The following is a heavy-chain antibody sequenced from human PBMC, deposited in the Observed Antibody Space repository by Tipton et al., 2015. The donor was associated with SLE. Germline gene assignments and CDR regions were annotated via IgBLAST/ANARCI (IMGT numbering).Heavy chain of an antibody. CDR2: IFHTGSA. V-gene: IGHV4-30-2*01. Sequence: TLSLTCVVSGASISTEGYSWSWIRQPPGKGLEWIGYIFHTGSAYYNPSLRSRLTISLDRSNNQFSLKVNSTTAADTAVYHCASGYYESNGYYSFDYWGLGALVTVSS. CDR1: GASISTEGYS. J-gene: IGHJ4*02. CDR3: ASGYYESNGYYSFDY. D-gene: IGHD3-22*01.